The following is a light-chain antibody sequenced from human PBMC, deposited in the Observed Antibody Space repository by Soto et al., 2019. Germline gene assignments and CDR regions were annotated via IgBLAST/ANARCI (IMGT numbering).Light chain of an antibody. Sequence: QSVLTQAPSASGTPGQRVTISCSGSSSNIGSNYVYWYQQFPGTAPKLLIYRNNQRPSGVPDRFSGSKSGTSASLAISGLRSEDEADFYCAAWDDSLSGVLFGGGTKLTVL. V-gene: IGLV1-47*01. CDR1: SSNIGSNY. CDR3: AAWDDSLSGVL. J-gene: IGLJ2*01. CDR2: RNN.